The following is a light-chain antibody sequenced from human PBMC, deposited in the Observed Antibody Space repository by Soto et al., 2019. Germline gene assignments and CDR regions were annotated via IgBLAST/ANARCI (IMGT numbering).Light chain of an antibody. CDR1: QSISTL. V-gene: IGKV1-5*01. CDR3: QQYNSYSPT. J-gene: IGKJ1*01. Sequence: DIQMTQSPSTLSASVGDRVTITCRASQSISTLLAWYQQKPGKAPELLISDASSLESGVPSRFSGSGSGTDFTLTISRLEPEDFAVYYCQQYNSYSPTFGQGTKVDIK. CDR2: DAS.